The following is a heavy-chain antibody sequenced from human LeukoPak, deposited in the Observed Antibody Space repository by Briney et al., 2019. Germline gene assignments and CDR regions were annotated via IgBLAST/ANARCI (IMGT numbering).Heavy chain of an antibody. Sequence: SETLSLTCSVSGYSISGGYYWGWIRQPPGKGLEWIGSIYHSGTTYYNPSLKSRVTISVDTSKNQFSLKLSSVTAADTAVYYCAREKYYYGSGNDWGQGTLVTVSS. CDR2: IYHSGTT. CDR1: GYSISGGYY. D-gene: IGHD3-10*01. V-gene: IGHV4-38-2*02. CDR3: AREKYYYGSGND. J-gene: IGHJ4*02.